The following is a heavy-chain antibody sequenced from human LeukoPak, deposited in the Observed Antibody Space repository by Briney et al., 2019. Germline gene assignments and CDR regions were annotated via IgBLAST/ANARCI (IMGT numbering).Heavy chain of an antibody. Sequence: ASVKVSCKASGYTFTGYYMHWVRQAPGQGLEWMGWINPNSGGTNYAQKFQGRVTMTRDTSTSTAYMELSRLRSDDTAVYYCARELLWFGELQFPFDYWGQGTLVTVSS. CDR1: GYTFTGYY. CDR3: ARELLWFGELQFPFDY. J-gene: IGHJ4*02. D-gene: IGHD3-10*01. CDR2: INPNSGGT. V-gene: IGHV1-2*02.